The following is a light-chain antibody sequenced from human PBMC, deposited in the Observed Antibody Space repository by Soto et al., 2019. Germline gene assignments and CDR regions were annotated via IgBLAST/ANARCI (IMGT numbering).Light chain of an antibody. V-gene: IGKV1-39*01. CDR1: ETIYRY. J-gene: IGKJ2*01. CDR3: QQSYKTQHT. Sequence: TQMTQTPPSLSSSVGDRVTITCRASETIYRYLNWYQQKPGKAPSLLISDASTLQGGVPSRFSGSGSGTDFTLSISSLQSEDFATYYCQQSYKTQHTFGQGTKVDI. CDR2: DAS.